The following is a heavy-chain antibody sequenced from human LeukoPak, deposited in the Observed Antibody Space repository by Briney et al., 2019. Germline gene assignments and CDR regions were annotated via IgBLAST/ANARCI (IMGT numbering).Heavy chain of an antibody. CDR3: ARARYSSVGFDY. Sequence: PGVSLRLSCAASGFTFSSYAMHWVRQAPGKGLEYVSAISSNGGSTYYANSVKGRFTISRDNSKNTLYLQMGSLRAEDMAVYYCARARYSSVGFDYWGQGTLVTVSS. J-gene: IGHJ4*02. CDR1: GFTFSSYA. CDR2: ISSNGGST. V-gene: IGHV3-64*01. D-gene: IGHD6-19*01.